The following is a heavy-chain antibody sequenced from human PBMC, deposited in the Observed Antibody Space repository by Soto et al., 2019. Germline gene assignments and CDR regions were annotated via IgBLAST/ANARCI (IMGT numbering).Heavy chain of an antibody. J-gene: IGHJ4*02. CDR3: ASGQWSSGWPAY. CDR1: GYTFTSYA. D-gene: IGHD6-19*01. CDR2: INAGNGNT. V-gene: IGHV1-3*01. Sequence: ASVKVSCKASGYTFTSYAMHWVRQAPGQRLEWMGWINAGNGNTKYSQKFQGRVTITRDTSASTAYMELSSLRSEDTAVYYCASGQWSSGWPAYWGQGTLVTVSS.